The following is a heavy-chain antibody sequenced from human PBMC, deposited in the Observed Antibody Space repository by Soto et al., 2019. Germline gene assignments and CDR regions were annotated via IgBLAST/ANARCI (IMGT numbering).Heavy chain of an antibody. D-gene: IGHD2-2*01. CDR1: GGTFSSYA. CDR2: IIPIFDTA. V-gene: IGHV1-69*13. CDR3: ARHDCISTSCYYYYTMDV. J-gene: IGHJ6*02. Sequence: SVKVSCKTSGGTFSSYAISWVRQAPGQGLEWMGGIIPIFDTANYAQKFQGRVTITADESTSTAYMELSSLRSEDTAVYYCARHDCISTSCYYYYTMDVWGQGTTVTVSS.